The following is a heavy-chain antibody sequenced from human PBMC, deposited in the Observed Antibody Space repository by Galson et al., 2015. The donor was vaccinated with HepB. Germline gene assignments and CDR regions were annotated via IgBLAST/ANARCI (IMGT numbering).Heavy chain of an antibody. CDR3: ARVFVDTAMVSYGMDV. CDR2: ISSSSSTI. J-gene: IGHJ6*02. D-gene: IGHD5-18*01. CDR1: GFTFSSYG. V-gene: IGHV3-48*04. Sequence: SLRLSCAASGFTFSSYGMNWVRQAPGKGLEWVSYISSSSSTIFYADSVKGRFTISRDNAKNSLYLQMNSLRAEDTAVCYCARVFVDTAMVSYGMDVWGQGTTVTVSS.